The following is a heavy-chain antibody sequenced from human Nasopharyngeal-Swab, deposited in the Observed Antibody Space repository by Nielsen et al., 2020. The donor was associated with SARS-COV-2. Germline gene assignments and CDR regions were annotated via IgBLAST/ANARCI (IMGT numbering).Heavy chain of an antibody. J-gene: IGHJ3*02. V-gene: IGHV3-13*04. Sequence: GGSLRLSCAASGFTFSSYDMHRVRQATGKGLEWVSAIGTAGDTYYPGSVKGRFTISRENAKNSLYLQMNSLRAGDTAVYYCARGYDSSGYLRPIDAFDIWGQGTMATVSS. D-gene: IGHD3-22*01. CDR2: IGTAGDT. CDR3: ARGYDSSGYLRPIDAFDI. CDR1: GFTFSSYD.